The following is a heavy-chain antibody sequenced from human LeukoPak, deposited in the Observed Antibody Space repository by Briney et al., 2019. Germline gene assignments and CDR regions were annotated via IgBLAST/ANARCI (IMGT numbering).Heavy chain of an antibody. CDR2: IKSKPAGGST. CDR1: GFTFSNAW. D-gene: IGHD1-26*01. CDR3: TTDLKESGSDTTTGFQY. Sequence: PGGSLRLSCTASGFTFSNAWMSWVRQPPAKGLERVGRIKSKPAGGSTDYAAPIKGRFSISRDDSKNTLYLQVNSLKVEDTAVYYCTTDLKESGSDTTTGFQYWGQGTLVTVSS. J-gene: IGHJ4*02. V-gene: IGHV3-15*01.